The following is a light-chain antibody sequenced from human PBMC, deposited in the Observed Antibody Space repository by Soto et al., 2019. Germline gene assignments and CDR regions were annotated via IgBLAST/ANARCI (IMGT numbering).Light chain of an antibody. CDR1: QSLSSRN. V-gene: IGKV3-20*01. J-gene: IGKJ1*01. CDR3: QQYDSSPRT. CDR2: GVS. Sequence: ELVLTQSPGTLSLSPGERATLSCMASQSLSSRNLAWYQQKPGQAPRPLIYGVSSRATGIPDRFSGSGSGTDFTLTISRLEPEDFAVYYCQQYDSSPRTFGQGTKVEIK.